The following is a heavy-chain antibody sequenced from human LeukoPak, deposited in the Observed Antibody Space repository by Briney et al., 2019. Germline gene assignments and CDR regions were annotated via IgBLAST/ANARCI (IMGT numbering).Heavy chain of an antibody. D-gene: IGHD3/OR15-3a*01. CDR2: IYYSGST. CDR3: ARRTGYYDGFDY. Sequence: TSETLSLTCTVSGGSISSYYWSWIRQPPGKGLEWMGDIYYSGSTNYNPSLKSRVTISVDMSKNQFSLTLSSVTAADTAVYYRARRTGYYDGFDYWGQGTLVTVSS. J-gene: IGHJ4*02. V-gene: IGHV4-59*01. CDR1: GGSISSYY.